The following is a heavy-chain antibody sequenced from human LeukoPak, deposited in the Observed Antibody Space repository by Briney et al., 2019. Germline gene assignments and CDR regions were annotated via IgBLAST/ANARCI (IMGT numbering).Heavy chain of an antibody. V-gene: IGHV3-74*01. J-gene: IGHJ4*02. CDR1: GFTFSSYW. Sequence: PGGSLRLSCAASGFTFSSYWMHWVRQAPGKGLLWVSRINSDVTSTSYADSVKGRFTISRDNAKNTLYLQMDSLRGEDTAVYYCARDYGRSWYPDYWGQGTLVTVSS. CDR3: ARDYGRSWYPDY. D-gene: IGHD6-13*01. CDR2: INSDVTST.